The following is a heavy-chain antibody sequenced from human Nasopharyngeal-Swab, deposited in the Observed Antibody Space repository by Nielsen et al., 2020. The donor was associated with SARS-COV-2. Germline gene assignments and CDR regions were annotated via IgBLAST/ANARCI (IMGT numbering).Heavy chain of an antibody. Sequence: ASVKVSCKASGYTFTSYGISWVRQAPGQGLEWMGWISAYNGNTNYAQKLQGRATMTTDTSTSTAYMELRSLRSDDTAVYYCARVRGGSSSWYQGSDAFDIWGQGTMVTVSS. CDR2: ISAYNGNT. CDR3: ARVRGGSSSWYQGSDAFDI. D-gene: IGHD6-13*01. V-gene: IGHV1-18*04. J-gene: IGHJ3*02. CDR1: GYTFTSYG.